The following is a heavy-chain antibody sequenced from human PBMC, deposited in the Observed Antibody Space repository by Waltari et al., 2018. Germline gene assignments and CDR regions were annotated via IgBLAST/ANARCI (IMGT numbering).Heavy chain of an antibody. CDR1: GYSISSGYY. J-gene: IGHJ5*02. CDR3: ARLILLGYCSGGSCYSWFDP. D-gene: IGHD2-15*01. Sequence: QVQLQESGPGLVKPSETLSLTCAVSGYSISSGYYWGWIRQPPGKGLEWIGSIYHSGSTNYTPALKSRVTISVDTSKNQSSLKLSALTAADTALYYCARLILLGYCSGGSCYSWFDPWGQGTLVTVSS. CDR2: IYHSGST. V-gene: IGHV4-38-2*01.